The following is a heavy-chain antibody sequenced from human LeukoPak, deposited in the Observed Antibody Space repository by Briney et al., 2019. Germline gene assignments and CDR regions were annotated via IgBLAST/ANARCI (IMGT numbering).Heavy chain of an antibody. Sequence: PSETLSLTCTVSGYSISSDYYWGWIRQPPGKGLEWIGSIYHSGSSYYNPSLKSRVTISVDTSKNQFSLKLSSVTAADTALYYCARDQFYYFDHYGNVNPYYFDYWGQGTLVTVSS. V-gene: IGHV4-38-2*02. J-gene: IGHJ4*02. CDR2: IYHSGSS. D-gene: IGHD3-22*01. CDR3: ARDQFYYFDHYGNVNPYYFDY. CDR1: GYSISSDYY.